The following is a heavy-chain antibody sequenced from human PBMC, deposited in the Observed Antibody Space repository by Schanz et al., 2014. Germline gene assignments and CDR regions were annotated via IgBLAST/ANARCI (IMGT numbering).Heavy chain of an antibody. J-gene: IGHJ4*02. CDR2: ISNNGDST. V-gene: IGHV3-64*04. CDR3: VSETGIPNY. Sequence: PGGSLRLSFAASGITFSSHSFNWVRQAPGKGLKYISAISNNGDSTYYADSVKGRFTISRDNAKNSLCLQMNSLQAEDTAVYFCVSETGIPNYWGQGTLVTVSS. CDR1: GITFSSHS.